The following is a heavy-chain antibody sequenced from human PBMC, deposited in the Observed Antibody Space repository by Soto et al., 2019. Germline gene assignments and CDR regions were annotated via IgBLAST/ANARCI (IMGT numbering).Heavy chain of an antibody. J-gene: IGHJ6*02. CDR3: AKSYYDILTGLVYYYGMDV. V-gene: IGHV3-30*02. D-gene: IGHD3-9*01. CDR2: IWHDGGNK. Sequence: PGGSLRLSCAASGFTFSSYGMHWVRQAPGKGLEWVAFIWHDGGNKFYADSVKGRFTISRDNSKNTLYLQMNSLRAEDTAVYYCAKSYYDILTGLVYYYGMDVWGQGTTVTVSS. CDR1: GFTFSSYG.